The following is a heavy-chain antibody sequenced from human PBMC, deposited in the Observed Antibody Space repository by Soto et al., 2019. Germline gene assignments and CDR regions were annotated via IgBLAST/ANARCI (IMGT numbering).Heavy chain of an antibody. J-gene: IGHJ5*02. D-gene: IGHD3-9*01. CDR1: GYTFTSYA. CDR3: ARSLYDILTGCVYNWFDP. CDR2: INAGNGNT. V-gene: IGHV1-3*01. Sequence: GASVKVSCKASGYTFTSYAMHWVRQAPGQRLEWMGWINAGNGNTKYSQKFQGRVTITRDTSASTAYMELSSLRSEDTAVYYCARSLYDILTGCVYNWFDPWGQGTLVTVSS.